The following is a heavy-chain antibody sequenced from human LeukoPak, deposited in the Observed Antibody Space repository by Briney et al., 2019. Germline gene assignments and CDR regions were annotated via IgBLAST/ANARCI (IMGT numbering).Heavy chain of an antibody. CDR3: AKRTRGYNYGPSDY. V-gene: IGHV3-23*01. CDR2: ISGSGSTT. J-gene: IGHJ4*02. Sequence: GGSLRLSCAASGFTFNSYAMTWVRQAPGKGLEWVSTISGSGSTTWYADSVKGRFTISRDNSKNTLYLQMDSLRAEDTAVYYCAKRTRGYNYGPSDYWGQGTLVTVSS. CDR1: GFTFNSYA. D-gene: IGHD5-18*01.